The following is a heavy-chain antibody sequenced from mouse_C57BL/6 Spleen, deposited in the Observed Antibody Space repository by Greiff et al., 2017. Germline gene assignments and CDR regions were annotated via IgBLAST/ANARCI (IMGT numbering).Heavy chain of an antibody. V-gene: IGHV6-3*01. CDR1: GFTFSNYW. J-gene: IGHJ3*01. CDR3: TETGAVFAY. CDR2: IRLKSDNYAT. Sequence: EVKLMESGGGLVQPGGSMKLSCVASGFTFSNYWMNWVRQSPEKGLEWVAQIRLKSDNYATHYAESVKGRLTISRDDSKSSVYLQMNNLRAEDTGIYYCTETGAVFAYWGQGTLVTVSA. D-gene: IGHD4-1*01.